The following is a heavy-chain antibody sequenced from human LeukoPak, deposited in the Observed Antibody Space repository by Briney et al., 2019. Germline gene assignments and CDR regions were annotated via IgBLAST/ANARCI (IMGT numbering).Heavy chain of an antibody. J-gene: IGHJ6*03. V-gene: IGHV3-30*02. CDR1: GSTFTNYD. Sequence: SGGSLRLLCAASGSTFTNYDMHWVRQAPGRGREWVAFIRYYGTNKYYSDSVKGRFTIYRDNSKNTLYLQMNSLRAEDTAVYFCAKESTQSTFYYSMDVWGKGTTVTVSS. CDR2: IRYYGTNK. D-gene: IGHD5/OR15-5a*01. CDR3: AKESTQSTFYYSMDV.